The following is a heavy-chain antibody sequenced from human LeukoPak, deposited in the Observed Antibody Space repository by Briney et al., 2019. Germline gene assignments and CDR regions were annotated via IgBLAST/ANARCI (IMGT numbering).Heavy chain of an antibody. Sequence: SETLSLTCTVSGGSISSGSYYWSWIRQPAGKGLEWIGRIYTSGSTNYNPSLKSRVTISVDTSKNQFSLKLRSVTAADTAVYYCARGSFYYDSSGYQYYFDYWGQGTLVTVSS. J-gene: IGHJ4*02. V-gene: IGHV4-61*02. CDR3: ARGSFYYDSSGYQYYFDY. CDR2: IYTSGST. CDR1: GGSISSGSYY. D-gene: IGHD3-22*01.